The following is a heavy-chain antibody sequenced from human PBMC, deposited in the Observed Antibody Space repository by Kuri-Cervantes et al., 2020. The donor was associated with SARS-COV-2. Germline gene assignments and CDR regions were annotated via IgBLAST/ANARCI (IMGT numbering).Heavy chain of an antibody. CDR1: GFTFSNYY. V-gene: IGHV3-11*04. Sequence: GGSLRLSCAASGFTFSNYYMSWIRQAPGKGLEWVSYISSSGSTIYYGDSVKGRFTISRDNAKNSLYLQMNSLRAEDTAVYYCAKLFPCSSTSCGADDYWGQGTLVTVSS. D-gene: IGHD2-2*01. CDR2: ISSSGSTI. J-gene: IGHJ4*02. CDR3: AKLFPCSSTSCGADDY.